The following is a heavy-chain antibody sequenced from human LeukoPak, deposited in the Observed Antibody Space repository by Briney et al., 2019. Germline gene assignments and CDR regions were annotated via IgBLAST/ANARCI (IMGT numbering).Heavy chain of an antibody. V-gene: IGHV3-20*01. CDR2: ITWNGGAT. D-gene: IGHD4-17*01. Sequence: GGSLRLSCAAPGFTFDDYGMAWVRQAPGKGLEWVSGITWNGGATFYAASVQGRFTITRDNAKNSLYLQMNSLRGEDTAVYHCAREGDTVTNWYDPWGQGTLVIVSS. J-gene: IGHJ5*02. CDR3: AREGDTVTNWYDP. CDR1: GFTFDDYG.